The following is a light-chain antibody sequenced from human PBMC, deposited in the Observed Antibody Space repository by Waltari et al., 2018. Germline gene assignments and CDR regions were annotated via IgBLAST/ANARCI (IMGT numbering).Light chain of an antibody. CDR1: SPTIGHIY. CDR3: GTWDSRMSVGV. Sequence: QSVLTQPPSVSAASGQEVTIPCPGTSPTIGHIYLSCYQQFPGTAPKLPMYENDKRPSGIPGRFSGSKSGTSATLDIHGLQTGDEADYYCGTWDSRMSVGVLGGGTKVTVL. V-gene: IGLV1-51*02. CDR2: END. J-gene: IGLJ2*01.